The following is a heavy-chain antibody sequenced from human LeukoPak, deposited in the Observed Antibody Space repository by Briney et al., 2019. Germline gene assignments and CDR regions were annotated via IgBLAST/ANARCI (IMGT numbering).Heavy chain of an antibody. V-gene: IGHV3-49*03. CDR3: ARGYSSSSWSLFDY. J-gene: IGHJ4*02. D-gene: IGHD6-6*01. CDR2: IKSKTSGGTT. CDR1: GFTFADYP. Sequence: QPGGSLRLSCTASGFTFADYPMSWFRQAPGKGLEWVGFIKSKTSGGTTDYAASVKGRFTISRDDSKSIVDLQMNSLRAEDTAVYYCARGYSSSSWSLFDYWGQGTLVTVSS.